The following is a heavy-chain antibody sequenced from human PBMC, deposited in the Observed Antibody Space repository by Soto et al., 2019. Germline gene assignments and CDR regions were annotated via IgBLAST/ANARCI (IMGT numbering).Heavy chain of an antibody. CDR1: GFTFSNYA. J-gene: IGHJ5*02. CDR3: AKEEGPINA. Sequence: EVQLLESGGGLVQPGGSLRLSCAASGFTFSNYAMTWVRQAPGKGLEWVSAISGTGGNTYYADSVKGRFTITRDKSKNTLFLQMNSLRAEDTAIDYCAKEEGPINAWGQGTLVIVSS. CDR2: ISGTGGNT. V-gene: IGHV3-23*01. D-gene: IGHD2-21*01.